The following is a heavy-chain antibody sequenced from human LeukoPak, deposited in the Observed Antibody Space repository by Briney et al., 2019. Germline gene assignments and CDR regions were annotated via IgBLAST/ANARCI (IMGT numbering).Heavy chain of an antibody. CDR3: AKGGFLEWLLLYYFDY. CDR2: ISYDGSNK. V-gene: IGHV3-30*18. CDR1: GFTFSSYG. Sequence: PGGSLRLSCAASGFTFSSYGMHWVRQAPGKGLEWVAVISYDGSNKYYADSVKGRFTISRDNSKNTLYLQMNSLRAEDTAVYYCAKGGFLEWLLLYYFDYWGQGALVTVSS. J-gene: IGHJ4*02. D-gene: IGHD3-3*01.